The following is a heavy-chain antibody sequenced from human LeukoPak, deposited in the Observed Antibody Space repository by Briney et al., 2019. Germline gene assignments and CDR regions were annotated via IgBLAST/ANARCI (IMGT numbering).Heavy chain of an antibody. V-gene: IGHV3-7*03. CDR3: ARATEYYYYYMDV. J-gene: IGHJ6*03. CDR1: GFTFNSYW. CDR2: IKQDVNEK. Sequence: GGSLRLSCAASGFTFNSYWMSWVRQAPGKGLEWVANIKQDVNEKYYVDSVKGRFTISRDNAKNSLYLQMNSLRAEDTAVYYCARATEYYYYYMDVWGKGTTVTVSS.